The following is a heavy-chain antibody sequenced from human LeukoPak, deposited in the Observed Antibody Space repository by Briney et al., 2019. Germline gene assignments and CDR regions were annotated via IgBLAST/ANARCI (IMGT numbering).Heavy chain of an antibody. CDR1: GYSFTDKY. Sequence: GASVKVSCKASGYSFTDKYLHWVRQAPGQGLEWMGWINPESGGTNYAQKFQGRVTMTTDTSMTTAHMEVSRLTSDDTAVYYCARDRGIDYYGSGSYYRHYYYYMDVWGKGTTVTVSS. V-gene: IGHV1-2*02. CDR2: INPESGGT. CDR3: ARDRGIDYYGSGSYYRHYYYYMDV. D-gene: IGHD3-10*01. J-gene: IGHJ6*03.